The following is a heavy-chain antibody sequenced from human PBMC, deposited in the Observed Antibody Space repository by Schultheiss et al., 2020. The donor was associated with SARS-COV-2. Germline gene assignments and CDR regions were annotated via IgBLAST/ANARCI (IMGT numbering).Heavy chain of an antibody. D-gene: IGHD2-2*01. J-gene: IGHJ6*02. CDR3: ARSYCSSTSCYSDYYYYGMDV. CDR2: IYYSGST. V-gene: IGHV4-59*01. CDR1: GGSISSYY. Sequence: SETLSLTCTVSGGSISSYYWSWIRQPPGKGLEWIGYIYYSGSTNYNPSLKSRVTISVDTSKNQFSLKLSSVTAADTAVYYCARSYCSSTSCYSDYYYYGMDVWGQGTTVTVSS.